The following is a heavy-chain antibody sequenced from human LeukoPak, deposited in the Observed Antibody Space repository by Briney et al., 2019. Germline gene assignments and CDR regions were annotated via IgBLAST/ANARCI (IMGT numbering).Heavy chain of an antibody. D-gene: IGHD2-2*01. CDR2: ISAYNGNT. J-gene: IGHJ6*02. Sequence: VASVKVSCKASGYTFITYDISWVRQAPGQGLEWMGWISAYNGNTNYAQKLQGRVTMTTDTSTSTAYMELRSLRSDDTAVYYCARGSYCSSTSCYDPHGMDVWGQGTTVTVSS. CDR3: ARGSYCSSTSCYDPHGMDV. CDR1: GYTFITYD. V-gene: IGHV1-18*01.